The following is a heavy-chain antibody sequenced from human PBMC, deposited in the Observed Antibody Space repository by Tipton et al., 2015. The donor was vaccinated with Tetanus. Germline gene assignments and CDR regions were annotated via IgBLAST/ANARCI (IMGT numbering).Heavy chain of an antibody. CDR1: GGSVSSGIYY. J-gene: IGHJ4*02. Sequence: TLSLTCNVSGGSVSSGIYYWTWIRQSPGKGLEWIGYIYYTGSTNYNPSLKSRVTVSVDKSKNQLSLKLRSVTAADTAVYYCARRAGTSRFDYWGQGTLVTVSS. V-gene: IGHV4-61*01. CDR3: ARRAGTSRFDY. D-gene: IGHD1-1*01. CDR2: IYYTGST.